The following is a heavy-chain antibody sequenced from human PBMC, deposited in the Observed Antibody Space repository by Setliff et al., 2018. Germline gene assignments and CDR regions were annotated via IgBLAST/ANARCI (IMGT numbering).Heavy chain of an antibody. CDR3: LRLVRYCTKIACQAASGDEV. CDR2: INNYNGKT. CDR1: GYTLSNSI. V-gene: IGHV1-18*01. Sequence: ASVKVSCKASGYTLSNSILSWVRQAPGQGLEWMGWINNYNGKTYSAQKFQDRVTLTTHTSTNMGYLELRDLRSDDTAVYYCLRLVRYCTKIACQAASGDEVWGLGTLVTVSS. D-gene: IGHD2-8*01. J-gene: IGHJ4*02.